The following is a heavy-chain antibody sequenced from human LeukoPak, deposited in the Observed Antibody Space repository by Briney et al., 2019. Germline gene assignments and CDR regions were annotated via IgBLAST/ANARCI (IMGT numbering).Heavy chain of an antibody. CDR2: IYYSGST. V-gene: IGHV4-59*08. Sequence: SETLSLTCTVSGGSISSYYWSWIRQPPGKGLEWIGYIYYSGSTNYNPSLKSRVTISVDTSKNQFSLKLSSVTAADTAVYYCARLGAVAGGNYYYYYGMDVWGQGTTVTVSS. CDR3: ARLGAVAGGNYYYYYGMDV. CDR1: GGSISSYY. D-gene: IGHD6-19*01. J-gene: IGHJ6*02.